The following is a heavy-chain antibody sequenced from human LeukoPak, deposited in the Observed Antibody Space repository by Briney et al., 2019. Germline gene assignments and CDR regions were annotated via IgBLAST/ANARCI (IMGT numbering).Heavy chain of an antibody. D-gene: IGHD3-22*01. J-gene: IGHJ4*02. Sequence: ASVKVSCKASGYTFTGYYMHWVRQAPGQGLEWMGRINPNSGGTNYAQKFQGRGTMTRDTSISTAYMELSRLRSDDTAVYYCAVTYYYDSSGYYYGLAFDYWGQGTLVTVSS. V-gene: IGHV1-2*06. CDR1: GYTFTGYY. CDR3: AVTYYYDSSGYYYGLAFDY. CDR2: INPNSGGT.